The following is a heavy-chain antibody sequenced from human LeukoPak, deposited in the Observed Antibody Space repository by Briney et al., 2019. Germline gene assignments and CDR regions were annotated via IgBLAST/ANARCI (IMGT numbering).Heavy chain of an antibody. D-gene: IGHD3-22*01. CDR3: ARAGTYYYDSSGFL. Sequence: SETLSLTCTVSGGSISSYYWSWIRQSPGKGLEWIGYIHYSGSTNYNPSLESRVTISVDTSKNQFSLKLSSVTAADTAVYYCARAGTYYYDSSGFLWGQGGLVTVSS. V-gene: IGHV4-59*01. CDR1: GGSISSYY. CDR2: IHYSGST. J-gene: IGHJ4*02.